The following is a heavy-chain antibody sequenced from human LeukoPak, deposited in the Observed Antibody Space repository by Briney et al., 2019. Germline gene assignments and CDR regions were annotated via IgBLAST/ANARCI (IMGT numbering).Heavy chain of an antibody. CDR3: AKETKRTYSPIDY. D-gene: IGHD5-12*01. J-gene: IGHJ4*02. V-gene: IGHV3-23*01. Sequence: GGSLRLSCAASGFTFSSYAMSWVRQAPGKGLEWVSVVSGSGGSTYYADSVKGRFTISRDNSKNTLYLQMNSLRAEDTAVYYCAKETKRTYSPIDYWGQGTLVTVSS. CDR2: VSGSGGST. CDR1: GFTFSSYA.